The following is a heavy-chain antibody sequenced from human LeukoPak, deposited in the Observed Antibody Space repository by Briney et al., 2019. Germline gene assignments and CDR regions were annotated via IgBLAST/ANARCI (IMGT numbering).Heavy chain of an antibody. CDR1: GGSFSGYY. D-gene: IGHD6-19*01. J-gene: IGHJ6*04. CDR2: INHSGST. CDR3: ARINGYSSGLFYYYYGMDV. Sequence: SGTLSLTCAVYGGSFSGYYWSWIRQPPGKGLEWIGEINHSGSTNYNPSLKSRVTISVDTSKNQFSLKLSSVTAADTAVYYCARINGYSSGLFYYYYGMDVWGKGTTVTVSS. V-gene: IGHV4-34*01.